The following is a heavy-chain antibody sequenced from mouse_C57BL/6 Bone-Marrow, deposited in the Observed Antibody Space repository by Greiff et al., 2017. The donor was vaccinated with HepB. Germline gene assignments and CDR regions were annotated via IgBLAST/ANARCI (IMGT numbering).Heavy chain of an antibody. V-gene: IGHV1-82*01. J-gene: IGHJ3*01. CDR1: GYAFSSSW. CDR2: IYPGDGDT. D-gene: IGHD4-1*01. Sequence: QVQLQQSGPELVKPGASVKISCKASGYAFSSSWMNWVKQRPGKGLEWIGRIYPGDGDTNYNGKFKGKATLTADKSSSTAYMQLSSLTSEDSAVYFCAENWALAYWGQGTLVTVSA. CDR3: AENWALAY.